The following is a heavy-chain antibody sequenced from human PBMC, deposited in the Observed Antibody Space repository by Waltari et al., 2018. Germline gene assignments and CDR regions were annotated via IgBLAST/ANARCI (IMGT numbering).Heavy chain of an antibody. CDR1: GYSFPSSW. CDR2: IYPGDSDT. V-gene: IGHV5-51*01. Sequence: ELQLLQSGAEVKRPGESLKISCKVHGYSFPSSWIGGVRQLPGKGLEWMGIIYPGDSDTRYSPSFQGQVTISADKSISTAYLQWSSLKASDTAMYYCARLGEMATIQDAFDIWGQGTMVTVSS. CDR3: ARLGEMATIQDAFDI. D-gene: IGHD5-12*01. J-gene: IGHJ3*02.